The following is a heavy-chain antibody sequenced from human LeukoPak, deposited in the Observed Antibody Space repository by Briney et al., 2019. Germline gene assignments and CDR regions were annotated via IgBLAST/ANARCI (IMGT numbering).Heavy chain of an antibody. V-gene: IGHV3-21*01. Sequence: PGGSLRLSCAASGFTFSSSAMSWVRQAPGKGLEWVSFISTSSSYIHNADSVKGRFTISRDNAENSLYLQMNSLRAEDTAVYYCARAAIAAARIYYYMDVWGKGTTVTVSS. J-gene: IGHJ6*03. CDR1: GFTFSSSA. D-gene: IGHD6-13*01. CDR2: ISTSSSYI. CDR3: ARAAIAAARIYYYMDV.